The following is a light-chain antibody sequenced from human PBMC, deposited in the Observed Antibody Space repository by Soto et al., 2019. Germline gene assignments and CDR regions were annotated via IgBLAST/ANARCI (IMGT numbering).Light chain of an antibody. Sequence: QSALTQPASVSGSPGQSITISCTGTNTDVGAYNYVSWYQQHPGKAPKLMIYEVNNRPSGVSHRFSGSKSANTASLTISGLQAEDEADYYCSSYTTSSTVVFGGGTKVTVL. CDR2: EVN. J-gene: IGLJ2*01. CDR1: NTDVGAYNY. CDR3: SSYTTSSTVV. V-gene: IGLV2-14*01.